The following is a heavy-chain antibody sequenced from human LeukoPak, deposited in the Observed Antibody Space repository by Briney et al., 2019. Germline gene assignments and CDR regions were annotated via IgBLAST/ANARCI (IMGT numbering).Heavy chain of an antibody. Sequence: GRSLRLSCAASGFTFSSYAMHWIRQAPGKGLEWVAVISYDGSNKYYADSVKGRFTISRDNSKNTLYLRMNSLRAEDTAVYYCARDSGILPDPWGQGTLVTVSS. CDR3: ARDSGILPDP. CDR2: ISYDGSNK. CDR1: GFTFSSYA. J-gene: IGHJ5*02. V-gene: IGHV3-30-3*01. D-gene: IGHD3-9*01.